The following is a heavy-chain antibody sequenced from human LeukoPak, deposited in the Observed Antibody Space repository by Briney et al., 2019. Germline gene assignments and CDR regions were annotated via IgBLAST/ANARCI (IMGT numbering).Heavy chain of an antibody. CDR1: GGTFSSYA. J-gene: IGHJ3*02. CDR2: IIPIFGTA. CDR3: AAEAGDGYLKDAFDI. D-gene: IGHD5-24*01. Sequence: SVKVSCKASGGTFSSYAISWVRQAPGQGLEWMGRIIPIFGTANYAQKFQGRVTITTDESTSTAYMELSSLRSEDTAVYYCAAEAGDGYLKDAFDIWGQGTMVTVSS. V-gene: IGHV1-69*05.